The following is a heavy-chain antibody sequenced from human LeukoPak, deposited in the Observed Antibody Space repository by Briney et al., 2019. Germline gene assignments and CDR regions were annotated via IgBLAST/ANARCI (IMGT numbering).Heavy chain of an antibody. D-gene: IGHD6-13*01. CDR1: GFSISNGYY. CDR3: ARLPYSSNWYYFDY. CDR2: NYHSGST. Sequence: SETLSLTCAVSGFSISNGYYWGWIRQPPGKGLEWIGSNYHSGSTYYSPSLTSRVTISIDTSKNQFSLKLSSVTAADTAVYYCARLPYSSNWYYFDYWGQGALVTVSS. J-gene: IGHJ4*02. V-gene: IGHV4-38-2*01.